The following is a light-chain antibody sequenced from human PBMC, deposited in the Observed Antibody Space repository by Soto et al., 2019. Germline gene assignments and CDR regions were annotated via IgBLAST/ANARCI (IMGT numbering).Light chain of an antibody. CDR1: RSNIGAGYA. CDR2: GNS. V-gene: IGLV1-40*01. Sequence: QSVLTQPPSVSGAPGQRVTISCTGSRSNIGAGYAVHWYQQLPGTAPKLLIYGNSNRPSGVPDRFSGSKSGTSASLAITGLQAEDEADYYCQSYDSSLSGFAVFGGGTQLTVL. J-gene: IGLJ7*01. CDR3: QSYDSSLSGFAV.